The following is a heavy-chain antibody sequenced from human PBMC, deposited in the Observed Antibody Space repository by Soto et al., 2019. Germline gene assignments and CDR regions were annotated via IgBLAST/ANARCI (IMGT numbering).Heavy chain of an antibody. D-gene: IGHD3-9*01. V-gene: IGHV4-31*03. J-gene: IGHJ1*01. CDR2: IAYSGDT. CDR1: RGSFISADSY. Sequence: TLSLTCPVSRGSFISADSYWFWIRKHPGKGLEWIGYIAYSGDTYYNPSLRSRLTISADTSENKFSLTLKSVTAADTAVYFCARDFERSAIAHWGQGTSVTVSS. CDR3: ARDFERSAIAH.